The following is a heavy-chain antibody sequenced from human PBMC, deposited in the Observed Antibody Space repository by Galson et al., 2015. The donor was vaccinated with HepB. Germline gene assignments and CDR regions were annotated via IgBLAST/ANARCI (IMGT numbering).Heavy chain of an antibody. J-gene: IGHJ4*02. V-gene: IGHV3-21*01. D-gene: IGHD6-19*01. CDR1: GFILKNYN. CDR2: NSGSGAYI. CDR3: VRDGTGGWFSDY. Sequence: SLRLSCAASGFILKNYNMCWVRQTPGKGPEWVASNSGSGAYIYYEDSVKGRFTISRDNARNSLDLQMNNLRAEDTAIYYCVRDGTGGWFSDYWGQGILVTVSS.